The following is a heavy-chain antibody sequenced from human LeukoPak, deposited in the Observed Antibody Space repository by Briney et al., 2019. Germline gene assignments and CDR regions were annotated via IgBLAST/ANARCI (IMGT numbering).Heavy chain of an antibody. J-gene: IGHJ4*02. CDR3: ARDGSARYGSGSYIDY. CDR1: GGSFSGFY. D-gene: IGHD3-10*01. CDR2: INHSGST. V-gene: IGHV4-34*01. Sequence: SETLSLTCAVYGGSFSGFYWSWIRQPPGKGLEWIGEINHSGSTNYNPSLKSRLTISVDTSKNQFSLKLSSVTAADTAVYYCARDGSARYGSGSYIDYWGQGTLVTVSS.